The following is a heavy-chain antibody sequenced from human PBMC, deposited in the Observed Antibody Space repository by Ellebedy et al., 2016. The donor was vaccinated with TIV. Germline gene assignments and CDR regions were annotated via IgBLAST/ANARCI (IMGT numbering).Heavy chain of an antibody. D-gene: IGHD3-22*01. CDR3: VYSTGYNLFAF. V-gene: IGHV3-74*01. CDR2: FSPDGSTT. CDR1: GFTFRSYW. Sequence: GGSLTLSXAASGFTFRSYWMYWVRQAPGKGLVWVSRFSPDGSTTNSADSVKGRSTISRDNAKNTLYLQMTSLRAEDTAVYYCVYSTGYNLFAFWGQGTLVTVSS. J-gene: IGHJ4*02.